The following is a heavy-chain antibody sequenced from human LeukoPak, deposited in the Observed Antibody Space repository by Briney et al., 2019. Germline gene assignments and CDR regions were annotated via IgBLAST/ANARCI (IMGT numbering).Heavy chain of an antibody. D-gene: IGHD3-22*01. J-gene: IGHJ4*02. CDR3: ARVSINYYYDSSGYYDY. V-gene: IGHV1-46*01. Sequence: AASVKVSCKASGYTFTSYYMHWVRQAPGQGLEWMGIINPSGGSTSYAQKFQGRVTMTRDTSTSTVYMELSSLRSEDTAVYYCARVSINYYYDSSGYYDYWGQGTLVTVSS. CDR1: GYTFTSYY. CDR2: INPSGGST.